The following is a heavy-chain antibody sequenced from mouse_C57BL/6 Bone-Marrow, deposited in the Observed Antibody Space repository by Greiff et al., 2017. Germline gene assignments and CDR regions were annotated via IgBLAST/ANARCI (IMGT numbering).Heavy chain of an antibody. J-gene: IGHJ1*03. CDR2: IDPANGNT. V-gene: IGHV14-3*01. Sequence: VQLQQSVAELVRPGASVKLSCTASGFNIKNTYMHWVKQRPEQGLEWIGRIDPANGNTKYAPKFQGEATITADTSSNTAYLQLSSLTSEDTAIYYCARSDYGSSYGWYFDVWGTGTTVTVSS. CDR3: ARSDYGSSYGWYFDV. CDR1: GFNIKNTY. D-gene: IGHD1-1*01.